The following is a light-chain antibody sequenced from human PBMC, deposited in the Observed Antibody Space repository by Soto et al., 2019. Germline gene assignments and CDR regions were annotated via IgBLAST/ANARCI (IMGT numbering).Light chain of an antibody. CDR2: EGD. CDR1: SSDVGGSNL. J-gene: IGLJ1*01. Sequence: QSVLTQPASVSGSPGQSITISCSGTSSDVGGSNLVSWYQQHPGKAPKLIIFEGDRRPSGVSGRFSGSKSGNTASLTISGLQAEDEADYYCCSFARTSSFYAFGTGTKVTV. V-gene: IGLV2-23*01. CDR3: CSFARTSSFYA.